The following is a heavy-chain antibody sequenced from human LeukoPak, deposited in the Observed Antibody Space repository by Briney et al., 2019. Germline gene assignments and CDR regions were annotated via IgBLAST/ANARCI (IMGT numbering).Heavy chain of an antibody. Sequence: SLRLSCTASGFTFDDYAMHWVRQAPGKGLEWVSGISWNSGSIGYADSVKGRFTISRDNAKNSLYLQMNSLRAEDTALYYCAKANVDTAMVIDYWGQGTLVTVSS. V-gene: IGHV3-9*01. CDR1: GFTFDDYA. D-gene: IGHD5-18*01. CDR3: AKANVDTAMVIDY. CDR2: ISWNSGSI. J-gene: IGHJ4*02.